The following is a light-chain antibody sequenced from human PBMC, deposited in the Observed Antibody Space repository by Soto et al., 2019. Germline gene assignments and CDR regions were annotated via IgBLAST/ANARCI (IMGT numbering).Light chain of an antibody. CDR1: SSDVGGYKH. V-gene: IGLV2-8*01. CDR3: SSYAGSNNVV. Sequence: QSVLTQPPSASGSPGQSVTISCTGTSSDVGGYKHVSLYQQHPGKAPKLMIYEVSKRPSGVPDRFSGSKSGNTASLTVSGLQAEDEADYYCSSYAGSNNVVFGGGTKLTVL. CDR2: EVS. J-gene: IGLJ2*01.